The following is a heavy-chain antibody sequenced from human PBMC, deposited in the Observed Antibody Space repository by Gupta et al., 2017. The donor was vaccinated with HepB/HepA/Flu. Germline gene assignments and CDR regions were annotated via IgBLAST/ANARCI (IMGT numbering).Heavy chain of an antibody. CDR2: ISSSSSYI. J-gene: IGHJ4*02. CDR3: ARGWALGEFSKYYFDY. D-gene: IGHD3-10*01. Sequence: DVQLVDSAAALVKPWWSLRLSCAASGFTFSTHSMNWVRQAPGKGLEWVSSISSSSSYIYYADSVKGRFTMSRDNAKNSLYLQMNSLRAEDTAVYYCARGWALGEFSKYYFDYWGQGTLVTVSS. CDR1: GFTFSTHS. V-gene: IGHV3-21*01.